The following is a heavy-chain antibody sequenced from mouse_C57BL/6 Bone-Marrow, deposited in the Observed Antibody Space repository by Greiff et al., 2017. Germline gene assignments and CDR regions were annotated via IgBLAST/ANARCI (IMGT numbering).Heavy chain of an antibody. CDR2: ISNGGGST. V-gene: IGHV5-12*01. J-gene: IGHJ4*01. Sequence: EVHLVESGGGLVQPGGSLKLSCAASGFTFSDYYMYWVRQTPEKRLEWVAYISNGGGSTYYPDTVKGRFTISRDNAKNTLYLQMSRLKSEDTAMYYCARYYGSSYEDYYAMDYWGQGTSVTVSS. D-gene: IGHD1-1*01. CDR1: GFTFSDYY. CDR3: ARYYGSSYEDYYAMDY.